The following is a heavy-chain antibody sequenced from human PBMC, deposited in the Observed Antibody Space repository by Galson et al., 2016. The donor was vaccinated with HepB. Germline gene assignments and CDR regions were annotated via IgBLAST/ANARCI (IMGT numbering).Heavy chain of an antibody. J-gene: IGHJ4*02. D-gene: IGHD5-18*01. V-gene: IGHV3-48*02. Sequence: SLRLSCAASGFTFTSYSMNWVRQVPGKGLEWVSYIGSSPGTVYSADSVQGRFTISRDNAKNSLDLQMNSLRDEDTAVYYCARDPLGYSYALVRYFDYWGQGTLVTVSS. CDR2: IGSSPGTV. CDR3: ARDPLGYSYALVRYFDY. CDR1: GFTFTSYS.